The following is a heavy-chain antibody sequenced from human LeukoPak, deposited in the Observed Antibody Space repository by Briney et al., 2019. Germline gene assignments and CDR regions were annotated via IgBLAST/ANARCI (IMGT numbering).Heavy chain of an antibody. Sequence: GGSLRLSCTSSGFTFNDYFMRWIRQAPGKGLGWVSYIIISGTTIYYADSVKGRFTISRDNAKNTLYLQMNNLRPEDTAVYYCGRCAGTPQYYYYYYMDVWGKGTTVTVSS. CDR1: GFTFNDYF. V-gene: IGHV3-11*04. J-gene: IGHJ6*03. CDR3: GRCAGTPQYYYYYYMDV. D-gene: IGHD1/OR15-1a*01. CDR2: IIISGTTI.